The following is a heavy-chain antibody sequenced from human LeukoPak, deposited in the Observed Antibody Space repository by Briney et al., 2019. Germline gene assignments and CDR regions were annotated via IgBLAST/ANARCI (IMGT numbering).Heavy chain of an antibody. J-gene: IGHJ5*02. D-gene: IGHD6-6*01. Sequence: GGSLKLSCAASGFTFSGSAMHWVRQASGKGLEWVGRIRSKANSYATAYAASVKGRFTISRDDSKNTAYLQMNSLKTEDTAVYYCAKQYSSSFLDWFDPWGQGTLVTVSS. CDR3: AKQYSSSFLDWFDP. CDR2: IRSKANSYAT. V-gene: IGHV3-73*01. CDR1: GFTFSGSA.